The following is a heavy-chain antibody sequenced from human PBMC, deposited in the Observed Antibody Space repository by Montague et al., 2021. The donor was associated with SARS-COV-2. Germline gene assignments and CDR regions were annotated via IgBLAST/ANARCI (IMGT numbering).Heavy chain of an antibody. V-gene: IGHV4-39*01. J-gene: IGHJ3*02. CDR1: GSSISSSSYY. CDR2: IYYSGST. CDR3: AGHSGRDTIFGVVIIPDASDI. D-gene: IGHD3-3*01. Sequence: SETLSLTCTVSGSSISSSSYYWGWIRQPPGKGLEWIGCIYYSGSTYYNPSLKSRVTISVDTSKNQFSLKLSSVTAADTAVYYCAGHSGRDTIFGVVIIPDASDIWGQGTMVTVSS.